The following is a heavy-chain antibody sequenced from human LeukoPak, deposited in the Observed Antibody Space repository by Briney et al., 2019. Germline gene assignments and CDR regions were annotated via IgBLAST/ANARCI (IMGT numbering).Heavy chain of an antibody. J-gene: IGHJ4*02. CDR3: ARESVEQWLDY. CDR2: INPNSGGT. Sequence: ASVTVSCKASGYTFTGYHMHWVRQAPGQRLEWMGWINPNSGGTNYAQKFQGRVTMTRDTSISTAYMELSRLRSDDTAVYYGARESVEQWLDYWGQGTLVTVSS. D-gene: IGHD6-19*01. V-gene: IGHV1-2*02. CDR1: GYTFTGYH.